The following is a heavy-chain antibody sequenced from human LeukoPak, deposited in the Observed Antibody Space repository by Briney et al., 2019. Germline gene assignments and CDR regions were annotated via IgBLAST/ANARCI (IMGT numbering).Heavy chain of an antibody. J-gene: IGHJ4*02. V-gene: IGHV3-23*01. D-gene: IGHD6-19*01. CDR3: AIPKGPTGIAVAGTWAY. CDR1: GFTSSSYA. CDR2: ISGSGGTT. Sequence: GGSLRLSCAASGFTSSSYAMSWVRQAPGKGLEWVSVISGSGGTTYYADSVKGRFTISRDNSKNTLYLQMNSLRAEDTAVYYCAIPKGPTGIAVAGTWAYWGQGTLVTVSS.